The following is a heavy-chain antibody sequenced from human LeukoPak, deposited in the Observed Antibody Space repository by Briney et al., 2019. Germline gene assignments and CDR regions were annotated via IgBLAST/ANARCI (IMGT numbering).Heavy chain of an antibody. Sequence: GGSLRLSCAASGFTFDDYAMHWVRQAPGKGLEWVSYITGSGSTIFYADSVKGRFTISRDNAKNSLYLQMNSLRAEDTAVYYCTRDGHDYWGLGTLVTVSS. CDR2: ITGSGSTI. J-gene: IGHJ4*02. D-gene: IGHD3/OR15-3a*01. CDR1: GFTFDDYA. CDR3: TRDGHDY. V-gene: IGHV3-48*03.